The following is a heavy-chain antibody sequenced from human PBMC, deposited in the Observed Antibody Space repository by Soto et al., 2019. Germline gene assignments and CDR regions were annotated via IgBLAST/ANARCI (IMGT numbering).Heavy chain of an antibody. D-gene: IGHD2-2*01. J-gene: IGHJ3*02. CDR2: NSASGGST. CDR3: AKMGGSEYELLGPDAFDI. Sequence: GGSLRLSCAASGFTFNNHAMSWIRQAPGKGLEWVSTNSASGGSTYYAGSVKGRFTTSRDNSKNTVYLQMKSLRVEDTAVYYCAKMGGSEYELLGPDAFDIWGQGTMVTV. CDR1: GFTFNNHA. V-gene: IGHV3-23*01.